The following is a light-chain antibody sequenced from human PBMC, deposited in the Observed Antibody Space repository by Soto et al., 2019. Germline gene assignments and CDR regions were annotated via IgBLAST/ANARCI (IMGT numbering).Light chain of an antibody. CDR2: AAS. Sequence: CRASQSVSSRLAWYQQKPGKAPNLLIYAASSVASGVPTSFSGSASGTDFILTTSSGLRDSSAVSHSHRTNLPTSAFGPQTKVDIK. CDR1: QSVSSR. J-gene: IGKJ1*01. V-gene: IGKV1-5*01. CDR3: HRTNLPTSA.